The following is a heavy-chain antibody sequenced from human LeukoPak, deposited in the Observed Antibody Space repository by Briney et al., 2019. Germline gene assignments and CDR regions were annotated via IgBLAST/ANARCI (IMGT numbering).Heavy chain of an antibody. J-gene: IGHJ4*02. CDR2: ISYDGRNE. CDR1: GFTFSNYG. D-gene: IGHD1-7*01. Sequence: GGSLRLSCAPSGFTFSNYGMHWVRQAPGKGLDWVAVISYDGRNEYYADSVKGRFTISRDNSKNTLYLQMNSLRAEDTAVYYCAKGWLELTSGYFDYWGQGTLVTVSS. CDR3: AKGWLELTSGYFDY. V-gene: IGHV3-30*18.